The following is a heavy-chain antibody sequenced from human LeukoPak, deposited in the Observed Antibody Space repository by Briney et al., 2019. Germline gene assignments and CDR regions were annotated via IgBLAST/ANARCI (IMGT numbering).Heavy chain of an antibody. CDR2: INGGTT. J-gene: IGHJ5*02. Sequence: GGSLRLSCAASGITFSSDAMTWVRQAPGKGLEWVSSINGGTTLYAGSVKGRFTISRDNSKNTLFLQMNGLRAEDTAVYFCAICRRYSSGWCNWLDPWGQGTHVTVSS. CDR3: AICRRYSSGWCNWLDP. CDR1: GITFSSDA. V-gene: IGHV3-23*01. D-gene: IGHD6-19*01.